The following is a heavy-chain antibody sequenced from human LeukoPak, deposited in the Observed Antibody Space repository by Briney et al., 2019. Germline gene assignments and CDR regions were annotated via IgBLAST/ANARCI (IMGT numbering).Heavy chain of an antibody. V-gene: IGHV3-21*01. Sequence: GGSLRLSCAASGFTFNTYSMNWVRQAPGKGLEWVSSISSSSSYIYYTDSMKGRFTISRDNAKNSLSLQMNSLRDEDTAVYHCAKYHYGSGASFGYWGQGILVTVSS. D-gene: IGHD3-10*01. CDR3: AKYHYGSGASFGY. CDR1: GFTFNTYS. J-gene: IGHJ4*02. CDR2: ISSSSSYI.